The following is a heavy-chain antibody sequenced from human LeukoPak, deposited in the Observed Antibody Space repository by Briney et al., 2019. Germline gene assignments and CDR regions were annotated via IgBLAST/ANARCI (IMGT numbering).Heavy chain of an antibody. CDR2: INSDGSDT. J-gene: IGHJ5*02. Sequence: GGSLRLSCAASGFTFSRYWMHWVRQAPGKGLVWVSHINSDGSDTTYADSVKGRFTISGDNAKNTLYLQMNSLRAEDTAVYYCARHRYDRSSNSNRFDPWGQGTLVTVSS. D-gene: IGHD6-6*01. V-gene: IGHV3-74*01. CDR1: GFTFSRYW. CDR3: ARHRYDRSSNSNRFDP.